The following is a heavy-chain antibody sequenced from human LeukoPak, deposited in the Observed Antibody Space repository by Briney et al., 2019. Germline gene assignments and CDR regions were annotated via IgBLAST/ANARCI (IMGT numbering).Heavy chain of an antibody. D-gene: IGHD2-15*01. CDR2: INWNSGSI. CDR1: GFTFDDYA. V-gene: IGHV3-9*01. Sequence: GGSLRLSCAASGFTFDDYAMHWVRQAPGKGLEWVSGINWNSGSIGYADSVKGRFTISRDNAKNSLYLQMNSLGTEDTALYYCAKASGVSVVVTTLDYWGQGTLVTVSS. CDR3: AKASGVSVVVTTLDY. J-gene: IGHJ4*02.